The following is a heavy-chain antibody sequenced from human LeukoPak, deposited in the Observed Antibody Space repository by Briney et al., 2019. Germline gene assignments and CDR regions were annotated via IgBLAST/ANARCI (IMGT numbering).Heavy chain of an antibody. J-gene: IGHJ6*03. D-gene: IGHD3-16*01. CDR2: IKGIGPTT. Sequence: GGSLRLSCAASGFTFSNYYMSWISQAPGKRLEWVSTIKGIGPTTYYADSVKGRFTISRDNARNSLFLQMSSLRADDTATYYCARAGELRYMDVWGKGTAVTVSS. CDR1: GFTFSNYY. CDR3: ARAGELRYMDV. V-gene: IGHV3-11*04.